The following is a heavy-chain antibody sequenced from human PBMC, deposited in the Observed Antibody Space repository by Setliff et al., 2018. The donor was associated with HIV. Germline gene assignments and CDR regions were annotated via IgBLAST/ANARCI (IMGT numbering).Heavy chain of an antibody. Sequence: PGGSLRLSCAASGFAFGSYGMHWVRQAPGKGLQSVAVIRYDGGNTYYASSLKGRFTISRDNSKNTLYLQMGSLRAEDMAVYYCARDASIASPYDAFDIWGQGTMVTVSS. D-gene: IGHD6-6*01. CDR2: IRYDGGNT. V-gene: IGHV3-30*02. CDR1: GFAFGSYG. CDR3: ARDASIASPYDAFDI. J-gene: IGHJ3*02.